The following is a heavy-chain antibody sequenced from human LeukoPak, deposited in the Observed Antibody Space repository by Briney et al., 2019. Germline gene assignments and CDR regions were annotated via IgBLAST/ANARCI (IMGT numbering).Heavy chain of an antibody. D-gene: IGHD6-19*01. CDR1: GFTFSDYN. V-gene: IGHV3-21*01. J-gene: IGHJ4*02. CDR2: ITTSSSYI. CDR3: ARHGSGWYMNDY. Sequence: GXXLRLSCVASGFTFSDYNMNWVRQAPGKGLEWFSSITTSSSYIYYSDSVKGRFTISRDNAKNSLYLHMNSLRAEDTAVYYCARHGSGWYMNDYWGQGTLATVSS.